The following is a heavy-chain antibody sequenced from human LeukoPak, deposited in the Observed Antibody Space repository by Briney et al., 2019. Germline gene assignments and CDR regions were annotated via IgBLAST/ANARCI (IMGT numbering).Heavy chain of an antibody. D-gene: IGHD2-2*03. CDR1: GFTLSSFS. V-gene: IGHV3-64*02. CDR3: ARVDPATAFDY. Sequence: PGGSLRLSCAASGFTLSSFSMHWVRQSPGRGLEYVSAINYKGGPTYYADSVKGRFTISRDNSRNTLYLQMASLRDDDMGVYYCARVDPATAFDYWGQGTQVTVSS. J-gene: IGHJ4*02. CDR2: INYKGGPT.